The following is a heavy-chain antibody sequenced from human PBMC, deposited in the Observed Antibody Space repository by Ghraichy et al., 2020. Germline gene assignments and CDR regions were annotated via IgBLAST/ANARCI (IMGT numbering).Heavy chain of an antibody. D-gene: IGHD2-15*01. CDR1: GFTFSNYG. J-gene: IGHJ4*02. CDR2: LSYDGFNT. CDR3: AKSRATLQSLDS. V-gene: IGHV3-30*18. Sequence: GGSLRLSCTPSGFTFSNYGMHWVRQTPGKGLEWVAALSYDGFNTYYSDSVKGRFTISRDNYKSTLFLQMDSLGPEDTAVYYCAKSRATLQSLDSWGQGTLVTVSS.